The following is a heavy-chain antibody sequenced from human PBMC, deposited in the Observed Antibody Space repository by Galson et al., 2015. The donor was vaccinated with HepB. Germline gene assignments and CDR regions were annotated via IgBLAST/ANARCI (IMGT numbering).Heavy chain of an antibody. Sequence: LSLTCTVSGGSISSSSYYWGWIRQPPGKGLEWIGSIYYSGSTYYNPSLKSRVTISVDTSKNQFSLKLSSVTAADTAVYYCATERRSHYIGHYGMDVWGQGTTVTVSS. CDR1: GGSISSSSYY. V-gene: IGHV4-39*02. CDR2: IYYSGST. CDR3: ATERRSHYIGHYGMDV. J-gene: IGHJ6*02. D-gene: IGHD2-15*01.